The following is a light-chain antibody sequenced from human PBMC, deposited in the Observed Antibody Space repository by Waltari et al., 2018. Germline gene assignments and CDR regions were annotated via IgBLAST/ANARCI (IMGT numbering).Light chain of an antibody. J-gene: IGKJ5*01. CDR3: QQYNNWPRGT. V-gene: IGKV3-15*01. CDR1: QSVSSN. CDR2: GAS. Sequence: EIVMTQSPATLSVSPGERATLSCRASQSVSSNLAWYQQQPGQAPRPRIYGASTRATGIPARFSGSVSGTEFTLTISSLQSEDFAVYYCQQYNNWPRGTFGQGTRLEIK.